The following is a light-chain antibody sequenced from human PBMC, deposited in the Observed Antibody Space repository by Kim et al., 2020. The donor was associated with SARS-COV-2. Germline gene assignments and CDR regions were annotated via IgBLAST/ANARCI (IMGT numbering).Light chain of an antibody. CDR3: SAYTSTSTLV. CDR2: EVN. V-gene: IGLV2-14*01. Sequence: QSALTQPASVSGSPGQSITISCTGTSSDIGAYDYVSWYQQHPGKAPKLMIYEVNNRPSGVSNRFFGSKSGNTASLTISGLQAEDEADYHCSAYTSTSTLVFGTGTKVTVL. CDR1: SSDIGAYDY. J-gene: IGLJ1*01.